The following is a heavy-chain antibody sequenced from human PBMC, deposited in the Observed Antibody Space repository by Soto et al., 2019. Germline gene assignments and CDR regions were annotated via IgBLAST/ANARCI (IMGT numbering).Heavy chain of an antibody. Sequence: KPSETLSLTCTVSGGSISSGGYYWSWIRQHPGKGLEWIGYIYYSGSTYYNPSLKSRVTISVDTSKNQFSLKLSSVTAAGTAVYYCATSTDSSGYCLDYWGQGTLVTVSS. D-gene: IGHD3-22*01. CDR2: IYYSGST. J-gene: IGHJ4*02. CDR3: ATSTDSSGYCLDY. V-gene: IGHV4-31*03. CDR1: GGSISSGGYY.